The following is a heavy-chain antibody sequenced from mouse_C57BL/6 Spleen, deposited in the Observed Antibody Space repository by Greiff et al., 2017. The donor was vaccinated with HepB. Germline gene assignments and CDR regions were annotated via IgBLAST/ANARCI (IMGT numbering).Heavy chain of an antibody. D-gene: IGHD1-1*01. CDR2: ISSGSSTI. CDR1: GFTFSDYG. V-gene: IGHV5-17*01. Sequence: EVKVVESGGGLVKPGGSLKLSCAASGFTFSDYGMHWVRQAPEKGLEWVAYISSGSSTIYYADTVKGRFTISRDNAKNTLFLQMTSLRSEDTAMYYCARDTTVDYYAMDYWGQGTSVTVSS. CDR3: ARDTTVDYYAMDY. J-gene: IGHJ4*01.